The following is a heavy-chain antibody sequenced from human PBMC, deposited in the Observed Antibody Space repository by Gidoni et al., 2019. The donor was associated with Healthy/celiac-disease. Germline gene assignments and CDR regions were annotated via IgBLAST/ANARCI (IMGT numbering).Heavy chain of an antibody. Sequence: EVQLVESGGGLVKPGGSLRLSCAASGFTFSSYWMIWVRQAPGKGLEWVANIKQDGSEKYYVDSVKGRFTIARDNAKNSLYLQMNSLRAEDTAVYYCARAPFPGLTYFDYWGQGTLVTVSS. CDR1: GFTFSSYW. CDR3: ARAPFPGLTYFDY. D-gene: IGHD2-21*01. CDR2: IKQDGSEK. J-gene: IGHJ4*02. V-gene: IGHV3-7*03.